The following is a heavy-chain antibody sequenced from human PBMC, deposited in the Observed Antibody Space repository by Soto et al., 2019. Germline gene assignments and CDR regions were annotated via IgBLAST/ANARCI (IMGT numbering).Heavy chain of an antibody. CDR3: AMTHQQQLTFGAFEI. V-gene: IGHV4-31*03. CDR1: GGSISSGGYY. Sequence: SETLSLTCTVSGGSISSGGYYWSWIRQHPGKGLEWIGYIYYSGSTYYNPSLKSRVTISVDTSKNQFSLKLSSVTAADTAVYYCAMTHQQQLTFGAFEIWGKGTMVTVSS. D-gene: IGHD6-13*01. J-gene: IGHJ3*02. CDR2: IYYSGST.